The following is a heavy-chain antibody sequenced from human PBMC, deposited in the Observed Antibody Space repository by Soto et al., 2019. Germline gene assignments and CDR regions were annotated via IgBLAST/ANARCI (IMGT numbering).Heavy chain of an antibody. D-gene: IGHD6-19*01. CDR2: IKQDGGEI. J-gene: IGHJ4*02. CDR3: ARWEADYSSGSYAIDY. Sequence: EVQLVESGGGLVQPGGSLRLSCAASGFTFRGYWMSWVRQAPGKGLEWVASIKQDGGEIYYVDSVKGRFTISRDNAKHSLYLQMDNLRAEDTAVYYCARWEADYSSGSYAIDYWGQGTLVTVSS. CDR1: GFTFRGYW. V-gene: IGHV3-7*01.